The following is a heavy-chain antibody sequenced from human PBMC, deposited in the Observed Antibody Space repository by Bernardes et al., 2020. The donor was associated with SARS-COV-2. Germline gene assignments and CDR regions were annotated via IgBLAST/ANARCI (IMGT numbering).Heavy chain of an antibody. CDR3: ARAKELRYFDWLLHNHDAFDS. CDR1: GYTFTSYG. D-gene: IGHD3-9*01. V-gene: IGHV1-18*01. Sequence: ASVKVSCKASGYTFTSYGISWVRQAPGQGLEWMGWISAYNGNTNYAQKLQGRVTMTTDTSTSTAYMELRSLRSDDTAVYYCARAKELRYFDWLLHNHDAFDSWGQGTMVTVSS. J-gene: IGHJ3*02. CDR2: ISAYNGNT.